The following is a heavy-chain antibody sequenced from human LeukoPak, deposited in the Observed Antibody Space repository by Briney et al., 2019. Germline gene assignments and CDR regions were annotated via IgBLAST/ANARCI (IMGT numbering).Heavy chain of an antibody. J-gene: IGHJ3*02. CDR3: ARDHYVDAFDI. Sequence: PGGSLRLSCAASGFTVSSNYMSWVRQAPGKGLAWVSVIYSGGGTYYADAVKGRFTISRDNSKNTLYLQMNSLRAGDTAVYYCARDHYVDAFDIWGQGTMVTVSS. CDR2: IYSGGGT. D-gene: IGHD3-16*01. V-gene: IGHV3-66*01. CDR1: GFTVSSNY.